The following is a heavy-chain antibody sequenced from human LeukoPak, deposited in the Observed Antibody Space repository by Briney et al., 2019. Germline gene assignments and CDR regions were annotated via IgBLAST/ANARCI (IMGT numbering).Heavy chain of an antibody. D-gene: IGHD2-2*02. J-gene: IGHJ6*03. Sequence: PSETLSLTCTVSGGSINSYYWSWIRQPPGKGLEWIGYIYTSGSTNYNPSLKSRVTISVGTSTNQSSLKLSPVTAAATAVYYCARRVVVPAAIWGPHYYYYYMDVWGKGTTVTVSS. CDR1: GGSINSYY. CDR2: IYTSGST. V-gene: IGHV4-4*09. CDR3: ARRVVVPAAIWGPHYYYYYMDV.